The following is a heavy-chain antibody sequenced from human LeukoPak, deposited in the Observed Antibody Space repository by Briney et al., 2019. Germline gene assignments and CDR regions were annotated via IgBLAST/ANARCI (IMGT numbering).Heavy chain of an antibody. V-gene: IGHV4-4*07. CDR2: FYTSGST. CDR3: ARGGGIAVAAI. CDR1: GDSISTYY. D-gene: IGHD6-19*01. J-gene: IGHJ4*02. Sequence: SETLSLTCTVSGDSISTYYWSWIRQPAGKGLEWIGRFYTSGSTSYNPSLKSRVTMSVDTSKNQFSLKLTSVTAADTAVYYCARGGGIAVAAIWGQGTLVTVSS.